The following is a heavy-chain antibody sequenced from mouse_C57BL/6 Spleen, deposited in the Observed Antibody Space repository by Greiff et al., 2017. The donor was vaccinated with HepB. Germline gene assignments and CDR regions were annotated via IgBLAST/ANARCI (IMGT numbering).Heavy chain of an antibody. Sequence: VNVVESGPELVKPGASVKLSCKASGYTFTSYDINWVKQRPGQGLEWIGWIYPRDGSTKYNEKFKGKATLTVDTYSSTAYMELHSLTSEDSAVYFCARRFQPGSTYWGQGTTLTVSS. V-gene: IGHV1-85*01. CDR2: IYPRDGST. CDR3: ARRFQPGSTY. J-gene: IGHJ2*01. CDR1: GYTFTSYD. D-gene: IGHD1-1*01.